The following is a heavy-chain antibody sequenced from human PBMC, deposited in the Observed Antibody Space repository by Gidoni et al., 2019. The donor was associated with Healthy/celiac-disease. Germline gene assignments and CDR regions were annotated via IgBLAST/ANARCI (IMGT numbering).Heavy chain of an antibody. CDR3: AKDSGVDAFDI. Sequence: DVQLVVSGGGVVQPGRSVRLPDKDWGGTFDDYAMHCVRQAPGRGLELVSGISWNSGSIGYADAVKGRFTISRDNAKNSLYRQMNSLRAEDTALYYCAKDSGVDAFDIWGQGTMVTVSS. CDR2: ISWNSGSI. J-gene: IGHJ3*02. V-gene: IGHV3-9*01. CDR1: GGTFDDYA. D-gene: IGHD5-12*01.